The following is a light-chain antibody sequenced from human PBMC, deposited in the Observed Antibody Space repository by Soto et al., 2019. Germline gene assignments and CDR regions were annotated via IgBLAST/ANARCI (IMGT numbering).Light chain of an antibody. CDR2: DST. J-gene: IGKJ5*01. Sequence: VLTQSPATLSLSPGERATLSFRSSQSIHTPFAWYQQKPGQPPRLVVYDSTLRANGVPDRFGGSRSGTEFTLTINNLEPEDFAVYYCQQRNVWPPITFGQGTRLEIK. CDR1: QSIHTP. V-gene: IGKV3-11*01. CDR3: QQRNVWPPIT.